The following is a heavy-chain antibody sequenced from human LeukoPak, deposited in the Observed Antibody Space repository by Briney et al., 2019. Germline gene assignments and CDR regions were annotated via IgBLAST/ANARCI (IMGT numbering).Heavy chain of an antibody. Sequence: GRSLRLSCAASGFTFSSYGMHWVRQAPGKGLEWVAVISYDGSNKYYADSVKGRFTISRDNSKNTLYLQMNSLRVEDTAVYYCAKGYYADYGDHWGQGTLVTVYS. J-gene: IGHJ4*02. CDR1: GFTFSSYG. D-gene: IGHD4-17*01. V-gene: IGHV3-30*18. CDR3: AKGYYADYGDH. CDR2: ISYDGSNK.